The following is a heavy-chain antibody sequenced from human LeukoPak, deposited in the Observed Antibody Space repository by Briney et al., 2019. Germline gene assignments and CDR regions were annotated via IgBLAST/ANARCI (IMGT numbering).Heavy chain of an antibody. V-gene: IGHV4-59*01. J-gene: IGHJ4*02. CDR1: DDSISDYY. CDR3: ARRNDSSGHGIDY. D-gene: IGHD3-22*01. Sequence: PSETLSLTCTVSDDSISDYYRGWIRQPPGKGLEWIGYFHNSGTSTYNPSLKSRVTISADTSKNQFSLKLNSLTTADTAVYYCARRNDSSGHGIDYWGQGTLVTVSS. CDR2: FHNSGTS.